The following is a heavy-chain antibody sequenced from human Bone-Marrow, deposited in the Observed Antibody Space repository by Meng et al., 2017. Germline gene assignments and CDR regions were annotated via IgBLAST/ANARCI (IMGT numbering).Heavy chain of an antibody. CDR3: TRGGAWQWLAPSDY. V-gene: IGHV3-9*01. CDR2: ISWNSGTL. D-gene: IGHD6-19*01. Sequence: SLQISCAASGFTFEDYAMHWVRQAPGKGLEWVSGISWNSGTLGYVKSVDGRFTISRDNAKNSLYLQMISLRAEDTALYFCTRGGAWQWLAPSDYWGQGTLVTVSS. CDR1: GFTFEDYA. J-gene: IGHJ4*02.